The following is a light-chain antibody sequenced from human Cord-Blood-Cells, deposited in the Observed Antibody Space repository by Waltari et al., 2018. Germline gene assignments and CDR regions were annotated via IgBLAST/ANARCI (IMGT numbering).Light chain of an antibody. Sequence: EIVLTQSPATLSLSPGERATLSCRASRSVSSYLAWYQQKPGQAPRLLIYDASNRATGILARFSGSGSGTDFTLTISSLEPEDFAVYYCQQRSNWPTFGPGTKVDIK. CDR3: QQRSNWPT. J-gene: IGKJ3*01. CDR1: RSVSSY. V-gene: IGKV3-11*01. CDR2: DAS.